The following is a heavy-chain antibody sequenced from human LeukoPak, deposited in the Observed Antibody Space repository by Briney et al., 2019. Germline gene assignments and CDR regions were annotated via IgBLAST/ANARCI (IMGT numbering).Heavy chain of an antibody. D-gene: IGHD1-26*01. CDR2: IRGSGGST. J-gene: IGHJ3*02. V-gene: IGHV3-23*01. CDR1: GFSFSSYD. Sequence: GGSLRLSCAASGFSFSSYDMSWVRHAPGKGLEWVSGIRGSGGSTFYADSVKDRFTISRDNSKNTLNLLMNSLRAEDTAVYYCAKSQLVGATYALDIWGQGTVVTVSS. CDR3: AKSQLVGATYALDI.